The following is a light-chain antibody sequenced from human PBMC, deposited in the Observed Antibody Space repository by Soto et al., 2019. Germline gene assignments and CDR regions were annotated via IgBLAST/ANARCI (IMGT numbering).Light chain of an antibody. Sequence: EVVMTQSPATLSVSPGERGTLSCRASQSISTNLAWYQQKPGQAPRLLIYGASTRATGIPARFSGSGSGREFTLTISSLQSEDFAVYYCQHYHNWPPWTFGQGTKVEI. CDR1: QSISTN. J-gene: IGKJ1*01. CDR3: QHYHNWPPWT. V-gene: IGKV3-15*01. CDR2: GAS.